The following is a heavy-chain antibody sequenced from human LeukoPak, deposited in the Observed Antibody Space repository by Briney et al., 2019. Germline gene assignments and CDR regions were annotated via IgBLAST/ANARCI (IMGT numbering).Heavy chain of an antibody. J-gene: IGHJ3*02. Sequence: SETLSLTCTVSGGSISSYYWSWIRQPPGKGLEWIGYIYYSGSTNYKPSLKSRVTISVDTSKNQFSLKLSSVTAADTAVYYCARVFDSSGWFLSAFDIWGQGTMVTVSS. CDR1: GGSISSYY. CDR2: IYYSGST. D-gene: IGHD6-19*01. V-gene: IGHV4-59*01. CDR3: ARVFDSSGWFLSAFDI.